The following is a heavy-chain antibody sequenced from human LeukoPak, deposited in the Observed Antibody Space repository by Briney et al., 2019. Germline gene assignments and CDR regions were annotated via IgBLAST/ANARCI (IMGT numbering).Heavy chain of an antibody. CDR3: ARAKLYSSGWSYFDY. CDR1: GGSISSSSYY. V-gene: IGHV4-39*07. Sequence: SETLSLTCTVSGGSISSSSYYWGWIRQPPGKGLEWIGSIYYSGSTNYNPSLKSRVTISVDTSKNQFSLKLSSVTAADTAVYYCARAKLYSSGWSYFDYWGQGTLVTVSS. CDR2: IYYSGST. D-gene: IGHD6-19*01. J-gene: IGHJ4*02.